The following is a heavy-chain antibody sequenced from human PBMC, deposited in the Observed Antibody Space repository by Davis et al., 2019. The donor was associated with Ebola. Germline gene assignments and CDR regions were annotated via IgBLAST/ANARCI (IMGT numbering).Heavy chain of an antibody. CDR2: IYHSGRT. Sequence: PSETLSLTCAVSGFSISSGGYSWSWIRQPPGKGLEWIGYIYHSGRTSYNPSLKSRVTISVDSSKNQFSLKLTSVTAADTAVYYCARGSPMDVWGQGTSVTVSS. CDR3: ARGSPMDV. CDR1: GFSISSGGYS. V-gene: IGHV4-30-2*01. J-gene: IGHJ6*02.